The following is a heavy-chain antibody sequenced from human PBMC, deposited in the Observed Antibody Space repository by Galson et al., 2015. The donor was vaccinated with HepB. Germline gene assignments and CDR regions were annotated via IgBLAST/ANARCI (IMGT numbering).Heavy chain of an antibody. Sequence: SLRLSCAASGFSFINSWMSWVRQAPGKGPEWIGRMKSEDDGGTTDYAGPVNGRFIISRDDSNMTLYLQMNSLKTEDTAVYYCTTASRLNNDLFLWGQGALVIVSS. J-gene: IGHJ4*02. CDR3: TTASRLNNDLFL. CDR1: GFSFINSW. V-gene: IGHV3-15*01. D-gene: IGHD1-1*01. CDR2: MKSEDDGGTT.